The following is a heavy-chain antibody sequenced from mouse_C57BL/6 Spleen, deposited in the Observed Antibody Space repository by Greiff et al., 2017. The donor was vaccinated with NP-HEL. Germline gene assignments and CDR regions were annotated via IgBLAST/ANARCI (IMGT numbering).Heavy chain of an antibody. J-gene: IGHJ4*01. CDR2: IYPGDGDT. V-gene: IGHV1-80*01. CDR3: ARGEIYYGNYGAMDY. D-gene: IGHD2-1*01. Sequence: VQLQQSGAELVKPGASVKISCKASGYAFSSYWMNWVKQRPGKGLEWIGQIYPGDGDTNYNGKFKGKATLTADKSSSTAYMQLSSLTSEDSAVYFCARGEIYYGNYGAMDYWGQGTSVTVSS. CDR1: GYAFSSYW.